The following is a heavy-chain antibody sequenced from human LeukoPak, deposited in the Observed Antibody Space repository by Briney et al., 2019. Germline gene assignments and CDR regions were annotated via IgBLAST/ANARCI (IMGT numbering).Heavy chain of an antibody. J-gene: IGHJ4*02. V-gene: IGHV4-59*08. D-gene: IGHD3-10*01. CDR2: IYYSGST. CDR3: ARLRRVPTYYFDY. Sequence: SETLSLTCTASGGSISSYYWSWIRQPPGKGLEWIGYIYYSGSTNYNPSLKSRVTISVDTSKNQFSLKLSSVTAADTAVYYCARLRRVPTYYFDYWGQGTLVTVSS. CDR1: GGSISSYY.